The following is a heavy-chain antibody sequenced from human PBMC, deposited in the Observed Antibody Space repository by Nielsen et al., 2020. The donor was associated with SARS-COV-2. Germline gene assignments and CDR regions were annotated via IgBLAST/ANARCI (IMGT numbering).Heavy chain of an antibody. V-gene: IGHV4-61*01. J-gene: IGHJ4*02. CDR2: INHSGST. D-gene: IGHD6-6*01. Sequence: SETLSLTCTVSGGSVSSGSYYWSWIRQPPGKGLEWIGEINHSGSTNYNPSLKSRVTISVDTSKNQFSLKLSSVTAADTAVYYCASVQPAARPFDYWGQGTLVTVSS. CDR1: GGSVSSGSYY. CDR3: ASVQPAARPFDY.